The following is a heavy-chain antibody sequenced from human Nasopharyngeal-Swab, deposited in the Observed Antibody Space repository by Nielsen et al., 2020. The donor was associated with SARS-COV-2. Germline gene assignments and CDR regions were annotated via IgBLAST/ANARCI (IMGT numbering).Heavy chain of an antibody. Sequence: GESLKISCAASGFTFSNYNMNLVRQAPGKGLEWVSYITSTSSTIYYADSVKGRFTISRDNAKNSLSLQINSLRAEDTAMYYCVSSYYGSAYWGQGTLVTVSS. CDR1: GFTFSNYN. V-gene: IGHV3-48*04. J-gene: IGHJ4*02. CDR2: ITSTSSTI. CDR3: VSSYYGSAY. D-gene: IGHD3-10*01.